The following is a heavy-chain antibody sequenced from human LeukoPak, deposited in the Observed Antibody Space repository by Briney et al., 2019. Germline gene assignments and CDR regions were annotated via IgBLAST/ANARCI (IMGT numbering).Heavy chain of an antibody. CDR2: IYTSGRT. V-gene: IGHV4-59*10. CDR1: GGSFSGYY. J-gene: IGHJ3*02. CDR3: VLLPLREWELQVDAFDI. D-gene: IGHD1-26*01. Sequence: PSETLSLTCAVYGGSFSGYYWSWIRQPAGKGLEWIGRIYTSGRTNYNPSLKSRVTISVDTSKNQFSLKLSSVTAADTAVYYCVLLPLREWELQVDAFDIWGQGTMVTVSS.